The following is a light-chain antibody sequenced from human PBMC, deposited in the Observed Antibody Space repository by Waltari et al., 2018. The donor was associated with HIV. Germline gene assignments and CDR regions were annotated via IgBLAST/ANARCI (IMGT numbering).Light chain of an antibody. Sequence: QSVLTQPPPASGTPGQRVTISCSGSSSNIGNNYVYWYHQLPGTAPKLLIYRSNQRPSGVPDRFSGSKSGASASLAISGLRSEDEADYYCAAWDDSLSGPVFGGGTKLTVL. J-gene: IGLJ3*02. CDR1: SSNIGNNY. CDR3: AAWDDSLSGPV. CDR2: RSN. V-gene: IGLV1-47*01.